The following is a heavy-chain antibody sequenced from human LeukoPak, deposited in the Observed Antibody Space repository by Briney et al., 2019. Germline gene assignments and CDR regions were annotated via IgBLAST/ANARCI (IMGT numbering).Heavy chain of an antibody. V-gene: IGHV6-1*01. Sequence: SQTLPHTCAISGDSVSSNSVAWNWIRQSPSRGIEWLGRTYYRSKWYNDYAVSVRGRITITPDTSKNQFSLQLSSVAPEDTAVYYCARDRGRYLDLWGRGTLVSVSS. CDR2: TYYRSKWYN. CDR3: ARDRGRYLDL. D-gene: IGHD6-25*01. CDR1: GDSVSSNSVA. J-gene: IGHJ2*01.